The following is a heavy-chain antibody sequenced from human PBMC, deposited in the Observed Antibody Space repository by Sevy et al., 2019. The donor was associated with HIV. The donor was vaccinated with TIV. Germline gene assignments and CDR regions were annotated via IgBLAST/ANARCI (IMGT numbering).Heavy chain of an antibody. CDR3: TTVFTPDYYIAVAGNFDY. CDR2: IKSKTDGGTT. V-gene: IGHV3-15*01. J-gene: IGHJ4*02. Sequence: GGCLRLSCAASGFTFSNAWMSWVRQAPGKGLEWVGRIKSKTDGGTTDYAAPVKGRITISRDDSKNTLYLQMNSLKTEDTDVYYWTTVFTPDYYIAVAGNFDYWGQGTLVLVSS. CDR1: GFTFSNAW. D-gene: IGHD6-19*01.